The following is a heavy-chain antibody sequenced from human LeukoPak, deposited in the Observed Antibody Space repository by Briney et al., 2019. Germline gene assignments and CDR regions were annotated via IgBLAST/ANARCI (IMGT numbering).Heavy chain of an antibody. Sequence: SETLSLTCAVYGGSFSGYYWSGIRQPPGKGLEWIGEINHSGSTNYNPSLKSRVTISVDTSKNQFSLKLSSVTAADTAVYYCARPITGTDYGGGNWLDPWGQGTLVTVSS. D-gene: IGHD1-7*01. CDR2: INHSGST. J-gene: IGHJ5*02. CDR1: GGSFSGYY. V-gene: IGHV4-34*01. CDR3: ARPITGTDYGGGNWLDP.